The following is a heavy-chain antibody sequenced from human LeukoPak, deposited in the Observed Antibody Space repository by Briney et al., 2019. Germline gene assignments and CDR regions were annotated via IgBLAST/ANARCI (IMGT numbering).Heavy chain of an antibody. J-gene: IGHJ4*02. CDR2: IYYSGST. CDR1: GGSISSSSYY. D-gene: IGHD3-10*01. CDR3: ARLARLAPYGKCYFDY. V-gene: IGHV4-39*07. Sequence: SETLSLTCTVSGGSISSSSYYWGWIRQPPGKGLEWIGSIYYSGSTYHNPSLKSRVTISVDTSKNQFSLKLSSVTAADTAVYYCARLARLAPYGKCYFDYWGQGTLVTVSS.